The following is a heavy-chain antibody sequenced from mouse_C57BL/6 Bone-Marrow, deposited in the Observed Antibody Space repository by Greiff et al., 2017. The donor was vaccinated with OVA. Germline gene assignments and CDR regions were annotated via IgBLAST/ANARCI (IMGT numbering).Heavy chain of an antibody. CDR3: GAAITTTGGFDD. Sequence: QVQLKESGAGLASPSPSVSLSCTVSGYSFTDHIMNWVKKRPGQGLEWIGRIYPVSGETNYNQKFMGKATFSVDRSSRTVYMVLNSLTSEDPAVYDCGAAITTTGGFDDWGQGTTLTVSS. J-gene: IGHJ2*01. CDR2: IYPVSGET. CDR1: GYSFTDHI. D-gene: IGHD6-1*01. V-gene: IGHV1-11*01.